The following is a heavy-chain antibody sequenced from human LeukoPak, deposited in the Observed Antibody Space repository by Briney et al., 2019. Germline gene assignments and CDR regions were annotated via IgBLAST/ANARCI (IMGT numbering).Heavy chain of an antibody. CDR1: GGSITNYY. CDR3: ARGCSSTSCWLRMDV. CDR2: IYTSGST. Sequence: PSETLSLTCTVSGGSITNYYWSWIRQPAGKGLEWIGRIYTSGSTSYNPSLKSRVTMSIDTSKNQFSLKLSSLTAADTAVYYCARGCSSTSCWLRMDVWGQGTTATVSS. J-gene: IGHJ6*02. D-gene: IGHD2-2*01. V-gene: IGHV4-4*07.